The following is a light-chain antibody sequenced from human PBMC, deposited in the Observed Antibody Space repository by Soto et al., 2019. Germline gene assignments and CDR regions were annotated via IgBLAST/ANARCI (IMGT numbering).Light chain of an antibody. CDR3: QQYYSYPYST. CDR1: QGISSY. CDR2: AAS. J-gene: IGKJ3*01. V-gene: IGKV1-8*01. Sequence: AIRMTQSPSSLSASTGDRVTITCRASQGISSYLAWYQQKPGKAPKLLIYAASTLQSGVPSRFSGSGAGTDFTLTISCLQSEDFATYYCQQYYSYPYSTLGPGTKGEIK.